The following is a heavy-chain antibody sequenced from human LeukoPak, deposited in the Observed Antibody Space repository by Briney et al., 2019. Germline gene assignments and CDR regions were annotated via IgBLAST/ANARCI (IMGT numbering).Heavy chain of an antibody. CDR3: AREGAQDYYDSSGYYYYYYYGMDV. CDR2: IYYSGST. CDR1: GGSISSGDYY. J-gene: IGHJ6*02. D-gene: IGHD3-22*01. Sequence: SETLSLTCTVSGGSISSGDYYWSWIRQPPGKGLEWIGYIYYSGSTYYNPSLKSRVTISVDTSKNQFSLKPSSVTAADTAVYYCAREGAQDYYDSSGYYYYYYYGMDVWGQGTTVTVSS. V-gene: IGHV4-30-4*01.